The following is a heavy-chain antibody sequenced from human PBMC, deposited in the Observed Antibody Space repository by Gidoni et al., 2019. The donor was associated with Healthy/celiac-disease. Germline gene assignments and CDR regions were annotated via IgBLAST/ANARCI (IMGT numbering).Heavy chain of an antibody. CDR2: INHSGST. CDR1: GGSFSGYY. CDR3: ARGAEDIVVVVAARLFDY. Sequence: QVQLQQWGAGLLKPSETLSLTCAVYGGSFSGYYWSWIRQPPGKGLEWIGEINHSGSTNYNPSLKSRVTISVDTSKNQFSLKLSSVTAADTAVYYCARGAEDIVVVVAARLFDYWGQGTLVTVSS. J-gene: IGHJ4*02. V-gene: IGHV4-34*01. D-gene: IGHD2-15*01.